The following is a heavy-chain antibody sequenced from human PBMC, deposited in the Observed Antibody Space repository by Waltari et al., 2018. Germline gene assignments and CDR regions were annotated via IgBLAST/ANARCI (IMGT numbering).Heavy chain of an antibody. V-gene: IGHV4-61*02. CDR2: IYTSGST. D-gene: IGHD6-13*01. Sequence: QVQLQESGPGLVKPSQTLSLTCTVSGGSISSGSYYWSWIRQPAGKGLEGIGRIYTSGSTSYNPDRRSRVTISVDTSKNQVSLKLSSVTAEDTAVYYCARDLTKLAAAGIRYWYFDLWGRGTLVTVSS. CDR3: ARDLTKLAAAGIRYWYFDL. CDR1: GGSISSGSYY. J-gene: IGHJ2*01.